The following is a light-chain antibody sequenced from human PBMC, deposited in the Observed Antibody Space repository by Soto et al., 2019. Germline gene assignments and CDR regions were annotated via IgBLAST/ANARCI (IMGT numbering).Light chain of an antibody. Sequence: QSALTQPASVSGSPGQSITISCTGTSSDVGDYNYVSWYQQHPGKAPKLMIYDVSNRPSGVSDRFSGSKSGNTASLTISGLQAEDEADYYCSSYTGSSTLVVFGGGTQLTVL. CDR3: SSYTGSSTLVV. CDR2: DVS. J-gene: IGLJ2*01. V-gene: IGLV2-14*03. CDR1: SSDVGDYNY.